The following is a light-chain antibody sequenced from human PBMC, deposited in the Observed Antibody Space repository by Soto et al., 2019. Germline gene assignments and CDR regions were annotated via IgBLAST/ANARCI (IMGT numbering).Light chain of an antibody. CDR3: QQSHSTPLT. J-gene: IGKJ4*01. V-gene: IGKV1-39*01. CDR1: QSISRY. Sequence: DIQMTQSPSSLSASVGDRVTITCRASQSISRYLNWYQQRPGKAPKXLIYAASTLQSGVPSRFSGSGFGTDLTLTISSLQPEDGETYDGQQSHSTPLTFGGGTKVDIK. CDR2: AAS.